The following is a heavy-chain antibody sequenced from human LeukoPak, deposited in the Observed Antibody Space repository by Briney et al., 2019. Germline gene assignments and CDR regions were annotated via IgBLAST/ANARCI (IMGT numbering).Heavy chain of an antibody. V-gene: IGHV1-46*01. CDR3: ARDQESDSSGYPSSFFDY. Sequence: ASVKVSCKASGYTFTSYYMHWVRQAPGQGLEWMGIINPSGGSTSYAQKFQGRVTMTRDTSTSTVYMELSSLRSEDTAVYYCARDQESDSSGYPSSFFDYWGQGTLVTVSS. J-gene: IGHJ4*02. D-gene: IGHD3-22*01. CDR1: GYTFTSYY. CDR2: INPSGGST.